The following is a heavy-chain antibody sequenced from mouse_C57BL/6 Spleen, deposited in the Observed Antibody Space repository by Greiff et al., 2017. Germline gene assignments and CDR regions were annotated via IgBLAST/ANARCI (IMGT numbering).Heavy chain of an antibody. D-gene: IGHD2-1*01. CDR2: ISSGGDYI. CDR1: GFTFSSYA. J-gene: IGHJ3*01. V-gene: IGHV5-9-1*02. Sequence: EVKLMESGEGLVKPGGSLKLSCAASGFTFSSYAMSWVRQTPEKRLEWVAYISSGGDYIYYADTVKGRFTISRDNARNTLYLQMSSLKSEDTAMYYCTTEAYGNYEAWFAYWGQGTLVTVSA. CDR3: TTEAYGNYEAWFAY.